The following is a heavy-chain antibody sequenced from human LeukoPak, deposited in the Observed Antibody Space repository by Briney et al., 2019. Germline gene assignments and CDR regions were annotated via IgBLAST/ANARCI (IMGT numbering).Heavy chain of an antibody. D-gene: IGHD6-19*01. CDR1: GGSFSDYY. Sequence: SETLSLTCAVFGGSFSDYYWSSIRQPPGKGLEWIGEINHSGITNYNPSLKSRVTISADTPKHQFSLKLRSATDADTAVYFCARRSHYSGWYVWGQGTLVTVSS. V-gene: IGHV4-34*01. CDR3: ARRSHYSGWYV. J-gene: IGHJ1*01. CDR2: INHSGIT.